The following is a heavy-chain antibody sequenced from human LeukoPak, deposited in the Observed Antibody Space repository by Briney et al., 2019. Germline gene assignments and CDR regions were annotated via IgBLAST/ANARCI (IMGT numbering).Heavy chain of an antibody. CDR3: ARGNHGDYHDY. CDR2: INHSGST. CDR1: GGSFSGYY. Sequence: PSETLSLTCAVYGGSFSGYYWSWIRQPPGKGLEWIGEINHSGSTNYNPSLKSRVTISVDTSKNQLSLKLSSVTAADTAVYYRARGNHGDYHDYWGQGTLVTVSS. D-gene: IGHD1-14*01. J-gene: IGHJ4*02. V-gene: IGHV4-34*01.